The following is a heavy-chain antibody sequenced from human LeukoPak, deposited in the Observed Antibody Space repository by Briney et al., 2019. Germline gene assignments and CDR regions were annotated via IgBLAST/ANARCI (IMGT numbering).Heavy chain of an antibody. D-gene: IGHD3/OR15-3a*01. CDR1: GFAFSNYA. Sequence: PGGSLRLSCSASGFAFSNYAMHWVRQAPGKGLEHVSAINSNGGRTYYADSVKGRFTISGDNSMGTLFLQMSSLSAEDTAVYYCVKGTGTKYYYYGMDVWGQETTVTVSS. J-gene: IGHJ6*02. CDR3: VKGTGTKYYYYGMDV. V-gene: IGHV3-64D*06. CDR2: INSNGGRT.